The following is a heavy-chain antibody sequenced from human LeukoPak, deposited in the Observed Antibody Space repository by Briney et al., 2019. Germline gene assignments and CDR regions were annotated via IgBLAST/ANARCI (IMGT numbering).Heavy chain of an antibody. CDR3: ARDDAAAGQNFDY. CDR1: GFIFSNYG. D-gene: IGHD6-13*01. Sequence: GRSLRLSCAASGFIFSNYGMHWVRQAPGKGLERVAIIRDNGSNKYYAESVKGRFTISRDNSKNTLYLQMNSLRAEDTAAYYCARDDAAAGQNFDYWGQGTLVTVSS. V-gene: IGHV3-33*01. CDR2: IRDNGSNK. J-gene: IGHJ4*02.